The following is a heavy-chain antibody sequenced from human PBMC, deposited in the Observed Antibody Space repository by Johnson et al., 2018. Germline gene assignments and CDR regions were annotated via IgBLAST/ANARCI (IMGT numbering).Heavy chain of an antibody. CDR1: GFTFDYYA. Sequence: VQLVQSGGGLVQXGRSLRLXCAASGFTFDYYAMHWVRQAPGKGLAWVSGISWDSGSIGYADSVKGRFTISRDNAKNSLDLQMNSLRAEDTAVYYCARVHTGGEAFDIGGQGTVVTVSS. CDR3: ARVHTGGEAFDI. CDR2: ISWDSGSI. D-gene: IGHD3-16*01. V-gene: IGHV3-9*01. J-gene: IGHJ3*02.